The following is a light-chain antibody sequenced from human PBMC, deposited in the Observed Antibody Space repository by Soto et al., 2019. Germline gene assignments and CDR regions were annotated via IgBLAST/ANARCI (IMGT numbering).Light chain of an antibody. Sequence: AIQLTQSPSSLSASVGDRVSITCRASQRIRNDVGWYQHKPGKAPKLLIRGASSLQSGVPSRFSGSASGTEFPLTISSLQPEDLASYYCLQDHSYPWTFGQGTKVDLK. J-gene: IGKJ1*01. V-gene: IGKV1-6*01. CDR3: LQDHSYPWT. CDR2: GAS. CDR1: QRIRND.